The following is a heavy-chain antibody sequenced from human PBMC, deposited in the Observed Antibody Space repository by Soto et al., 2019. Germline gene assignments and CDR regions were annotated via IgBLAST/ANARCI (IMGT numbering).Heavy chain of an antibody. CDR1: GGSISSSNW. CDR3: ARAPPLISSGYN. D-gene: IGHD3-22*01. J-gene: IGHJ4*02. CDR2: IYHSGST. V-gene: IGHV4-4*02. Sequence: QVQLQESGPGLVKPSGTLSLTCAVSGGSISSSNWWSWVRQPPGKGLEWIGEIYHSGSTNYNPSLKRRVPXXVXESKNQVSLKLSSVTAADTAVYYCARAPPLISSGYNWGQGTLVTVSS.